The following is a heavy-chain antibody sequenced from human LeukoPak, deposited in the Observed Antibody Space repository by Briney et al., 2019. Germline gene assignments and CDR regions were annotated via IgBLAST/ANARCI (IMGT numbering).Heavy chain of an antibody. J-gene: IGHJ4*02. D-gene: IGHD5-12*01. CDR3: ARDLLVATRPLHY. V-gene: IGHV1-3*04. CDR2: INTGNGNT. CDR1: GYTFTSYA. Sequence: GASVKVSCKASGYTFTSYAMHWVRQAPGQRLEWMGWINTGNGNTKYSQKFQGRVTITRDTSASTAYMELGSLRSEDTAVYYCARDLLVATRPLHYWGQGTLVTVSS.